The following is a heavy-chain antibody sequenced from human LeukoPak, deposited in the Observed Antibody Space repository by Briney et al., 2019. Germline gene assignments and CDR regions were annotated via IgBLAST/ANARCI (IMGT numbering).Heavy chain of an antibody. CDR2: IYYSGST. J-gene: IGHJ6*03. Sequence: PSETLSLTCTVSGGSISSSSYYWGWIRQPPGKGLEWIGSIYYSGSTYYNPSLKSRVTISVDTSKNQFSLKLSSVTAADTAVYYCARSVVVPAATPRDYYMDVWGKGTTVTVSS. V-gene: IGHV4-39*01. CDR1: GGSISSSSYY. CDR3: ARSVVVPAATPRDYYMDV. D-gene: IGHD2-2*01.